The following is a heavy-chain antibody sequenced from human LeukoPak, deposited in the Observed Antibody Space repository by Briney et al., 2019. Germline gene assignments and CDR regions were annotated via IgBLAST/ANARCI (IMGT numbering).Heavy chain of an antibody. V-gene: IGHV3-23*01. J-gene: IGHJ5*02. CDR1: GFTFSSYA. D-gene: IGHD3-22*01. Sequence: PGGSLRLSCAASGFTFSSYAMSWVRQAPGKGLEWVSALSGSGGSTYYADSVKGRFTISRDNSKNTLYLQMNSLRGEDAAVYYCARDLSPYYDGSPGNWFDPWGQGTLVTASS. CDR3: ARDLSPYYDGSPGNWFDP. CDR2: LSGSGGST.